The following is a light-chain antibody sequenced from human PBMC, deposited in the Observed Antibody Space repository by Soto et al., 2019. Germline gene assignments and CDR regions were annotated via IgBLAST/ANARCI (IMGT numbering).Light chain of an antibody. J-gene: IGKJ5*01. CDR3: QQYGSYSIT. CDR1: QSVSSRY. CDR2: GAS. V-gene: IGKV3-20*01. Sequence: EIVLAQSPGTLSLSRGERATLSYRASQSVSSRYLAWYQQKPGQAPRILIYGASSRDTGIPDRFSGSGSWTDCTLTLSRLEPEDVEVDYCQQYGSYSITFGQGTRLEIK.